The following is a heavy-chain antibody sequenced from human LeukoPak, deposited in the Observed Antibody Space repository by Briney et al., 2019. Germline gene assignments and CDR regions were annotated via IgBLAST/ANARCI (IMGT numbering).Heavy chain of an antibody. Sequence: PGGSLRLSCAASGFTFSSYWMHWVRQAPGKGLVWVSRINSDGSSTSYADSVKGRFTISRDNAKNTLYLQMNSLRAEDTAVYYCARSGGYSSGWTIFDYWGQGTLVTVSS. CDR3: ARSGGYSSGWTIFDY. V-gene: IGHV3-74*01. J-gene: IGHJ4*02. CDR1: GFTFSSYW. D-gene: IGHD6-19*01. CDR2: INSDGSST.